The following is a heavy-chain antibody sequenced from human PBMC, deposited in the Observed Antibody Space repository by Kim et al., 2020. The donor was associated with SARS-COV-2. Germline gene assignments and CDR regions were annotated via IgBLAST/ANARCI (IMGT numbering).Heavy chain of an antibody. CDR2: MNPNSANT. J-gene: IGHJ4*01. CDR1: GYTFISYD. V-gene: IGHV1-8*01. D-gene: IGHD3-22*01. CDR3: ALSFVYYNSSGYYPFDY. Sequence: ASVKVSCKASGYTFISYDINWVRQTAGQGLEWLGWMNPNSANTGYAQKFQGRVTMTRDTSINTAYMDLYSLRSEDSAVYYCALSFVYYNSSGYYPFDYLG.